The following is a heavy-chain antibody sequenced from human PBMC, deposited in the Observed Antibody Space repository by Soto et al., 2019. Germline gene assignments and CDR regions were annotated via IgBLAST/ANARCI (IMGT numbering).Heavy chain of an antibody. D-gene: IGHD5-18*01. V-gene: IGHV3-73*01. CDR1: GFTFSNAW. CDR2: IRNKGNNYAT. CDR3: TARRDWTAVDPLEY. Sequence: GGSLRLSCAASGFTFSNAWMNWVRQAPGKGLEWVGRIRNKGNNYATAYTASVKGRFTISRDDSKNTVYLQMNSPKIDDTAVYYCTARRDWTAVDPLEYWGLGTLVTVSS. J-gene: IGHJ4*02.